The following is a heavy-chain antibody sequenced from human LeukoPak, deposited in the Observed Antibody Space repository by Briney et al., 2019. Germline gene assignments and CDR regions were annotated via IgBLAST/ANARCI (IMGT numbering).Heavy chain of an antibody. CDR2: INTDGRVT. CDR1: GFTFTTYW. J-gene: IGHJ4*02. Sequence: PGGSLRLSCVASGFTFTTYWMHWVRQVPGKGLVWVARINTDGRVTTYADSVKGRFTVPRDNAENTLYLQMNNLRPEDTAVYYCIRETHVGLHLEYWGQGTLATVS. CDR3: IRETHVGLHLEY. V-gene: IGHV3-74*01. D-gene: IGHD3-10*02.